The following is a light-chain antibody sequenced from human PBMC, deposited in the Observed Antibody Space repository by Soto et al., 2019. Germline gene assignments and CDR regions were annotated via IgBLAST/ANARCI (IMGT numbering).Light chain of an antibody. CDR3: HQYDNAPQT. J-gene: IGKJ2*01. CDR2: GAY. V-gene: IGKV3-20*01. CDR1: QTLRRTY. Sequence: EIVLMQSPGTLSLSQGERATLSCRASQTLRRTYIAWYQQKPGQAPRVLIYGAYKRATGIPDRFSGSGSGTDFSLTISRLEPEDFAVYYCHQYDNAPQTYGQGTKVEIK.